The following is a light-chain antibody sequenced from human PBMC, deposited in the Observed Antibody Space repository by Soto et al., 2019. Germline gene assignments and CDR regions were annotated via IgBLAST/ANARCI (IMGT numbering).Light chain of an antibody. CDR1: SSDVGGYNY. CDR2: DVS. V-gene: IGLV2-14*01. CDR3: SSYTSRSTLVV. J-gene: IGLJ2*01. Sequence: QSALTQPASVSGSPGQSITISCTGTSSDVGGYNYVSWYQQHPGKAPKLMIYDVSNRPSGVSNHFSGYKSGNTASLTISGLQAEDEADYYCSSYTSRSTLVVFGGGTKLTVL.